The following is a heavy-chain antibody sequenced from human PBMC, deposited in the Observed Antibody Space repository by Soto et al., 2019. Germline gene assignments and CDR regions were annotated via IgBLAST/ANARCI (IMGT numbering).Heavy chain of an antibody. CDR2: IYYSGST. V-gene: IGHV4-59*08. Sequence: PSETLSLTCTVSGGSISSYYWSWIRQPPGKGLEWIGYIYYSGSTNYNPSLKSRVTISVDTSKNQFSLKLSSVTAADTAVYYCARRWGTTFDDWGQGTQVTVSS. J-gene: IGHJ4*02. CDR1: GGSISSYY. CDR3: ARRWGTTFDD. D-gene: IGHD3-16*01.